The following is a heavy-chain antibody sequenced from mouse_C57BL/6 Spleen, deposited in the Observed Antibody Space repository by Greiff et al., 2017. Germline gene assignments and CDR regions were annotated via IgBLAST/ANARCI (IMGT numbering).Heavy chain of an antibody. CDR2: ISYDGSN. V-gene: IGHV3-6*01. CDR3: ARDDYGSSRGNAMDY. CDR1: GYSITSGYY. Sequence: EVKLQESGPGLVKPSQSLSLTCSVTGYSITSGYYWNWIRQFPGNKLEWMGYISYDGSNNYNPSLKNRISITRDTSKNQFFLKLNSVTTEDTATYYCARDDYGSSRGNAMDYWGQGTSVTVSS. D-gene: IGHD1-1*01. J-gene: IGHJ4*01.